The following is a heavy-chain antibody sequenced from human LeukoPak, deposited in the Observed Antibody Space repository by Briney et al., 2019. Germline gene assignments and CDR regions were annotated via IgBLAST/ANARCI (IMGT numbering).Heavy chain of an antibody. Sequence: KTGGSLRLSCAASGFTFSSYTMNWVRQAPGKGLEWVSSISSSSSYIYYADSVKGRFTISRDNSKNTLYLQMNSLRAEDTAVYYCAREFSVYFVWLANGYFDYWGE. CDR3: AREFSVYFVWLANGYFDY. D-gene: IGHD3-9*01. J-gene: IGHJ4*02. V-gene: IGHV3-21*01. CDR1: GFTFSSYT. CDR2: ISSSSSYI.